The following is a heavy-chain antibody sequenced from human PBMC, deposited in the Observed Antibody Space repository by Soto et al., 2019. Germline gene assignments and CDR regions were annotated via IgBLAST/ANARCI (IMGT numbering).Heavy chain of an antibody. J-gene: IGHJ6*03. CDR3: ARNGKVDSSSTSCYAPIFYYYYMDV. D-gene: IGHD2-2*01. CDR2: INAGNGNT. Sequence: ASVKVSCKASGYTFTSYAMHWVRQAPGQRLEWMGWINAGNGNTKYSQKFQGGVTITRDTSASTAYMELSSLRSEDTAVYYCARNGKVDSSSTSCYAPIFYYYYMDVSGKGTTLTVSS. V-gene: IGHV1-3*01. CDR1: GYTFTSYA.